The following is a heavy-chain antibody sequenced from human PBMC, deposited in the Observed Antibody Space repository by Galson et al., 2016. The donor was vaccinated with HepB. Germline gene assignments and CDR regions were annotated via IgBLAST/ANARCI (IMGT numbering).Heavy chain of an antibody. Sequence: SLRLSCAASGFTLSSYGMHWVRQAPGKGLEWVAVIWYDGSNKYYADSVKGRFTISRDNSKNTLYLQMNSLRAEVTAVYYCAREALIAVTLLDVWGQGTTVTVSS. D-gene: IGHD6-19*01. J-gene: IGHJ6*02. CDR2: IWYDGSNK. CDR1: GFTLSSYG. V-gene: IGHV3-33*01. CDR3: AREALIAVTLLDV.